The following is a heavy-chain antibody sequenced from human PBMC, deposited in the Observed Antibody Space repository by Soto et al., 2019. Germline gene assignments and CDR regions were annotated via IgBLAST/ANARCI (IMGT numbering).Heavy chain of an antibody. D-gene: IGHD3-10*01. CDR3: ARHYYYGSGTGGGLFRQTKGYYYMDV. CDR1: GGSISSSSYY. CDR2: IYYSGST. V-gene: IGHV4-39*01. J-gene: IGHJ6*03. Sequence: SETLSLTCTVSGGSISSSSYYWGWIRQPPGKGLEWIGSIYYSGSTYYNPSLKSRVTISVDTSKNQFSLKLSSVTAADTAVYYCARHYYYGSGTGGGLFRQTKGYYYMDVWGKGTTVTVSS.